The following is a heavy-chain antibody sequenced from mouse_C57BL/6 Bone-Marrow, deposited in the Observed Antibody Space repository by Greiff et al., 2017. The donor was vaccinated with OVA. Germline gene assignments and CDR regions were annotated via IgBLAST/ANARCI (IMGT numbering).Heavy chain of an antibody. D-gene: IGHD2-1*01. V-gene: IGHV10-3*01. J-gene: IGHJ3*01. CDR1: GFTFNTYA. CDR2: IRSKSSNYAT. CDR3: VREGDGNSSAWFAY. Sequence: EVKLVESGGGLVQPKGSLKLSCAASGFTFNTYAMHWVRQAPGKGLEWVARIRSKSSNYATYYADSVRVSFTISRDDSKSMLYLQMNNLKTEDTAMYYCVREGDGNSSAWFAYWGQGTLVTVSA.